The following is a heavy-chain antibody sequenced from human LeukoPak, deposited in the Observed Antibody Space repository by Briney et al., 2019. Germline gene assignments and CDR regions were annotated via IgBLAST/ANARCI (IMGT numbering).Heavy chain of an antibody. CDR1: GLTFSVYY. CDR2: IRSSGSTI. V-gene: IGHV3-11*01. D-gene: IGHD3-22*01. J-gene: IGHJ4*02. CDR3: ASTHWGYYSY. Sequence: GGSVTLFCAASGLTFSVYYMSWIREATGGGLEWGSYIRSSGSTIYYADSVKGRFTISRENAKNSLYPQMNSLRADDTAVYYCASTHWGYYSYWGQGTLVTVSS.